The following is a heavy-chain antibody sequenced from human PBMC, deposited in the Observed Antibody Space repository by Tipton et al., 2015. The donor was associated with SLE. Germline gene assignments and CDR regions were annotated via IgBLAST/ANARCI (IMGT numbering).Heavy chain of an antibody. J-gene: IGHJ5*02. D-gene: IGHD3-22*01. CDR1: GYSISSGYY. CDR2: IYHSGST. CDR3: AREVVTGNGRHFGP. V-gene: IGHV4-38-2*02. Sequence: TLSLTCAVSGYSISSGYYWGWIRQPPGKGLEWIGTIYHSGSTYYNPSLESRVTISGDTSKNQFSLKLSSVTAADTAVYYCAREVVTGNGRHFGPWGQGTLVTVSS.